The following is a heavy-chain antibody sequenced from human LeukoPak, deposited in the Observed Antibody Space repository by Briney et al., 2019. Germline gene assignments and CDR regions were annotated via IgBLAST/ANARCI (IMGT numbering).Heavy chain of an antibody. CDR3: ATKQWLAPPPDS. Sequence: GGSLTLSCTASGFTVSNNYMNWVRQAPAPGLESVSRINTYWTVTTYPDSVKGRFPVSRNNSDNTIFLQMNSVKDEDPGEYFCATKQWLAPPPDSWGEGTPVTVSS. D-gene: IGHD6-19*01. V-gene: IGHV3-74*01. J-gene: IGHJ4*02. CDR2: INTYWTVT. CDR1: GFTVSNNY.